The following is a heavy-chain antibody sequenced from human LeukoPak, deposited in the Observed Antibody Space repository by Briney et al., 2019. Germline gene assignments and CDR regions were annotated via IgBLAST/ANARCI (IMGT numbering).Heavy chain of an antibody. J-gene: IGHJ4*02. D-gene: IGHD3-9*01. CDR3: AGGGGVDILTGFQY. CDR2: IIPILDVT. CDR1: GGTFTNYA. Sequence: SVKVSCKASGGTFTNYAINWVRQAPGQGLEWMGRIIPILDVTNYAQKFQGRVTITADQSTSTAYMELSSLRSEDTAVYYCAGGGGVDILTGFQYWGQGALVTVSS. V-gene: IGHV1-69*04.